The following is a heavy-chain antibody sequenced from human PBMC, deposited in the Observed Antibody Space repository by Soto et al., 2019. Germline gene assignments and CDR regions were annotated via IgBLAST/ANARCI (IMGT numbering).Heavy chain of an antibody. D-gene: IGHD5-18*01. CDR2: ISWNSGSI. J-gene: IGHJ4*02. V-gene: IGHV3-9*01. CDR3: AKAALRGYSYGYLDY. CDR1: GFTFADYA. Sequence: PGGSLRLSCAASGFTFADYAMHWVRRAPGKGLEWVSGISWNSGSIGYADSVKGRFTISRDNAKNSLFLQMNSLRAEDTAFYYCAKAALRGYSYGYLDYWGRGSLVTVSS.